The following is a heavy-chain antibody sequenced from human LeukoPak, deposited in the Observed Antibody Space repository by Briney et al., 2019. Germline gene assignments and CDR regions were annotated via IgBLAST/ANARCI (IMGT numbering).Heavy chain of an antibody. Sequence: GGSLRLSCAASGFTVSSNYMSWVRQAPGKGLEWVSYISSSGSTIYYADSVKGRFTISRDNAKNTLYLQMNSLRAEDTAVYYCARSTLAITYYFDYWGQGTLVTVSS. CDR1: GFTVSSNY. D-gene: IGHD1-1*01. V-gene: IGHV3-11*01. CDR3: ARSTLAITYYFDY. J-gene: IGHJ4*02. CDR2: ISSSGSTI.